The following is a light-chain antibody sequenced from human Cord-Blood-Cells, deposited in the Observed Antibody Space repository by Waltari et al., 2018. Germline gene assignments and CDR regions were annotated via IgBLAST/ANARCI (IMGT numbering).Light chain of an antibody. CDR2: GNS. CDR3: QSYDSSLSGYV. Sequence: QSVLTPPPSVSGAPGQRVTISCTGSSSNIRAGSDSHWYQQLPGTAPKLLIYGNSNRPSGVPDRFSGSKSGTSASLAITGLQAEDEADYYCQSYDSSLSGYVFGTGTKVTVL. CDR1: SSNIRAGSD. J-gene: IGLJ1*01. V-gene: IGLV1-40*01.